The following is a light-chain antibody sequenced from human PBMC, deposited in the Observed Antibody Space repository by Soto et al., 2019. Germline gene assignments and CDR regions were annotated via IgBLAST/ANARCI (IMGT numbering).Light chain of an antibody. CDR1: SSNVGGNP. Sequence: QSVLTQPPSASGTPGQRVTISCSGSSSNVGGNPVNWYQHVPTTAPKLLIYTNTQRPSGVPDRFSGSKSGPSASLAISGLQSEDEADYYCESWDDSLNGPVFGTGTKVTVL. CDR3: ESWDDSLNGPV. J-gene: IGLJ1*01. CDR2: TNT. V-gene: IGLV1-44*01.